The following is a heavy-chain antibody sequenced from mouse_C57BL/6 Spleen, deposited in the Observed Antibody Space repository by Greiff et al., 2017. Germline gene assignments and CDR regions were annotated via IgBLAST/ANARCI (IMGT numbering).Heavy chain of an antibody. J-gene: IGHJ1*03. CDR2: INPNNGGT. V-gene: IGHV1-26*01. CDR3: SRSEYGSSYRYFEV. Sequence: VQLQQSGPELVKPGASVKISCKASGYTFTDYYMNWVKQSHGKSLEWIGDINPNNGGTSYNQKFKGKATLTVDKSSSTAYLELRSLTSEDSAVYYWSRSEYGSSYRYFEVWGTGTTVTVSS. D-gene: IGHD1-1*01. CDR1: GYTFTDYY.